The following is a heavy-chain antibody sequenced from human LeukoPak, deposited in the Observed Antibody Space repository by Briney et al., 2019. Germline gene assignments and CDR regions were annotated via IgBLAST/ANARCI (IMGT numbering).Heavy chain of an antibody. V-gene: IGHV3-23*01. D-gene: IGHD2-15*01. J-gene: IGHJ5*02. CDR3: AKDPRYCSGGSCYPNNWFDP. CDR1: GFTFSSYA. Sequence: GSLRLSCAASGFTFSSYAMSWVRQAPGKGLEWVSAISGSGGSTYYADSVKGRFTISRDNSKNTLYLQMNSLRAEDTAVYYCAKDPRYCSGGSCYPNNWFDPWGQGTLVTVSS. CDR2: ISGSGGST.